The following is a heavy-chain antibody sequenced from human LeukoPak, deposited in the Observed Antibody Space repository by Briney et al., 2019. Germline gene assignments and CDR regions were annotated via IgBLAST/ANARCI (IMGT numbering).Heavy chain of an antibody. V-gene: IGHV3-21*01. D-gene: IGHD6-19*01. J-gene: IGHJ4*02. CDR3: AGELVSGRSPDY. Sequence: PGGSLRLSCAASGFTFSSYSMNWVRQAPGKGLEWVSSISSSSSSYIYYADSVKGRFTISRDNAKNSLYLQMNSLRAEDTAVYYCAGELVSGRSPDYWGQGTLVTVSS. CDR1: GFTFSSYS. CDR2: ISSSSSSYI.